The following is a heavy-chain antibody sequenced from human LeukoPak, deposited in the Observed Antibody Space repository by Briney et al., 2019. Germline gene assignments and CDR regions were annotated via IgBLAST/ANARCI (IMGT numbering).Heavy chain of an antibody. CDR2: IKEDGSQK. J-gene: IGHJ4*02. V-gene: IGHV3-7*01. CDR3: ARDHQNVYYFY. D-gene: IGHD3-22*01. Sequence: PGGSLRLSCAASGFTFSNYWMTWVRQAPGKGLEWVANIKEDGSQKYYVDSVKGRFTISRDNAKNSLYLQMSSLRAEDTAVYFCARDHQNVYYFYWGQGTVVTVSS. CDR1: GFTFSNYW.